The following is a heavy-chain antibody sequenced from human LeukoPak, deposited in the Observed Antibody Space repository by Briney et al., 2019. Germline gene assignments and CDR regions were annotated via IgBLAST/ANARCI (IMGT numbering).Heavy chain of an antibody. D-gene: IGHD7-27*01. CDR2: MYYSRTT. J-gene: IGHJ4*02. V-gene: IGHV4-39*01. Sequence: SETLSLTCTVSGGSISSTIHYWSWLRQPRGKGLEWIGSMYYSRTTYDNPSLKSRVSIFVDTSKNQFSLKVNSVTAADTAVYYCARGRNWGSTYFFDYWGQGTLVTVSS. CDR1: GGSISSTIHY. CDR3: ARGRNWGSTYFFDY.